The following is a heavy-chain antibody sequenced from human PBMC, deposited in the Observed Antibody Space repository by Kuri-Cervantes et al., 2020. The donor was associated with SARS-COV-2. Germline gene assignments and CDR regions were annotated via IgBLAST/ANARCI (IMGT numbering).Heavy chain of an antibody. Sequence: ESLKISCDVSGDSISNFYWSWIRQPPGKGLEWIGYVSHSGNTNYNPSLKSRVIISVDTSKKQVSLRMTSVTPADTGVYYCARDEGYQLLLRYWGQGALVTVSS. J-gene: IGHJ4*02. V-gene: IGHV4-59*01. CDR1: GDSISNFY. CDR2: VSHSGNT. CDR3: ARDEGYQLLLRY. D-gene: IGHD2-2*01.